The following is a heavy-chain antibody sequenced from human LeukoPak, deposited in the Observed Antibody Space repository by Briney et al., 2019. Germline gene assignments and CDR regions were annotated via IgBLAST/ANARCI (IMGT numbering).Heavy chain of an antibody. CDR3: ATSPPTIFGHFDL. CDR2: IYSSGTT. J-gene: IGHJ2*01. CDR1: GDSISTSNYY. Sequence: SQTLSLTCTVSGDSISTSNYYWSWIRQPAGKGLEWIGRIYSSGTTNYNPSLKSRVTISVDTSKNQFSLKMTSVTVADTAVYYCATSPPTIFGHFDLWGRGTLVTVSS. D-gene: IGHD3-9*01. V-gene: IGHV4-61*02.